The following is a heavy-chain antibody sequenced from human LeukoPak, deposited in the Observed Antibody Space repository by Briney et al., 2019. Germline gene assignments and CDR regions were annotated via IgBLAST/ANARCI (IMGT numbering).Heavy chain of an antibody. V-gene: IGHV3-23*01. Sequence: GGSLRLSCAASGLTFSSHWMHWVRQAPGKGLEWVSLITGGGGSTDYADSVKGRFTISRDNSKNTLYLQMNSLRVEDTATYYCAKDGRSGAPFDRWGQGTVLTVSS. CDR2: ITGGGGST. J-gene: IGHJ4*02. D-gene: IGHD3-3*01. CDR1: GLTFSSHW. CDR3: AKDGRSGAPFDR.